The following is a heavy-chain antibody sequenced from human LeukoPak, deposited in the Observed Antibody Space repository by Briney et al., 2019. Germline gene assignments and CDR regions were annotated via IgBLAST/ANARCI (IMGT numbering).Heavy chain of an antibody. CDR1: GFTFSSYS. CDR2: ISSSSSYI. D-gene: IGHD1-26*01. J-gene: IGHJ6*03. V-gene: IGHV3-21*01. CDR3: AKDPSGSFYMDV. Sequence: GGSLRLSCAASGFTFSSYSMNWVRQAPGKGLEWVSSISSSSSYIYYADSVKGRFTISRDNSKNTLYLQMNSLRAEDTAVYYCAKDPSGSFYMDVWGKGTTVTVSS.